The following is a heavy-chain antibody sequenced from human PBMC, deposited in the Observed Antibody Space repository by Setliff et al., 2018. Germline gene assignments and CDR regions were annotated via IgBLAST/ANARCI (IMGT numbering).Heavy chain of an antibody. V-gene: IGHV4-59*11. Sequence: PSETLSLTCTVSGGSIGPHYWSWIRQAPGKGLEWIGHIFYSDTAKYNPSLESRAAISVDSSKNQFSLKLRSVTAADTAVYYCARAARLSRSGYCSSTSCLTQYFQHWGQGTLVTVSS. CDR3: ARAARLSRSGYCSSTSCLTQYFQH. CDR2: IFYSDTA. CDR1: GGSIGPHY. D-gene: IGHD2-2*01. J-gene: IGHJ1*01.